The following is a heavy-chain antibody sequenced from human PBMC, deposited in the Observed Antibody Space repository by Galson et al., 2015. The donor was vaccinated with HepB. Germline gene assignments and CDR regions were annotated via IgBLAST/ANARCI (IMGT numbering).Heavy chain of an antibody. CDR1: GYTFTSYD. V-gene: IGHV1-8*01. CDR2: MNPNSGNT. Sequence: PVKVSCKASGYTFTSYDINWVRQATGQGLEWMGWMNPNSGNTGYAQKFQGRVTMTRNTSISTAYMELSSLRSEDTAVYYCARGVDIAVAGLDYWGQGTLVTVSS. CDR3: ARGVDIAVAGLDY. J-gene: IGHJ4*02. D-gene: IGHD6-19*01.